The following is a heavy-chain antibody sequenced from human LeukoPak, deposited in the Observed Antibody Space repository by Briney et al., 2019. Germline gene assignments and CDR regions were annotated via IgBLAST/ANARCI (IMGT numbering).Heavy chain of an antibody. V-gene: IGHV5-51*01. CDR1: AYSFPSYW. Sequence: KPGESLKISCKGSAYSFPSYWIGWVRQMPGKGLEWMGIIYPGDSDTRYSPSFQGQVTISADKSISTAYLQWSSLKASDTAIYYCARQDCSSASCRYHFDYWGQGTLVTVSS. CDR3: ARQDCSSASCRYHFDY. CDR2: IYPGDSDT. D-gene: IGHD2-2*01. J-gene: IGHJ4*02.